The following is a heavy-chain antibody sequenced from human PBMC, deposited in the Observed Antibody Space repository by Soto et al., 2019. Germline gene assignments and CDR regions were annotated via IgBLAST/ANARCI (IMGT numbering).Heavy chain of an antibody. Sequence: QLHLVQSGAVVKKPGASVTVSCSASGYPVTAYYMHWVRQAPGRGLEWMGGINPATGAAKYTQTFQGRVTMPGDASTSTVFMELAALTSEETAVFSLGRGGGVGVAGSAAFDMWGQGTLVTVSS. CDR3: GRGGGVGVAGSAAFDM. CDR2: INPATGAA. J-gene: IGHJ3*02. D-gene: IGHD3-3*01. CDR1: GYPVTAYY. V-gene: IGHV1-2*02.